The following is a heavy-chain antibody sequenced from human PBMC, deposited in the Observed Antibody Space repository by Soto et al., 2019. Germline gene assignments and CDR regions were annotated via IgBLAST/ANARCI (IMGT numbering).Heavy chain of an antibody. D-gene: IGHD1-1*01. CDR2: ISSAGNHN. J-gene: IGHJ4*02. Sequence: QVPLVESGGGVVQPGRSLRLSCGASGFSVSAYTVHWVLPGPGTGLELVAVISSAGNHNYYTASVKGRFAISRDTSANTALRQMNSLGPEDTAVYFCARWEQPLFEYWGQGTLVTVSS. CDR1: GFSVSAYT. CDR3: ARWEQPLFEY. V-gene: IGHV3-30*09.